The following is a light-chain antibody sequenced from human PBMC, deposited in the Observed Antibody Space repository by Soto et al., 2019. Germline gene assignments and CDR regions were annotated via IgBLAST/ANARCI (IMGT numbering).Light chain of an antibody. V-gene: IGKV3-20*01. CDR2: VAS. CDR3: HQYGTSPPVT. CDR1: QSVSSSY. Sequence: EIVLTQSPGTLSLSPGERATLSCRASQSVSSSYLAWYQQKPGQAPRLLIYVASTRATGIPDRFSGSGSGTDFTLTITRLEPEDFAVYYCHQYGTSPPVTFGQGTRLEIK. J-gene: IGKJ5*01.